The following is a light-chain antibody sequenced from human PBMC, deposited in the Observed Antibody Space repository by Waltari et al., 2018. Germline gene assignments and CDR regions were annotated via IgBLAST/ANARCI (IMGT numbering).Light chain of an antibody. CDR3: QQRNSWPRT. J-gene: IGKJ1*01. Sequence: EIFLTQSPATLSVSAGERAALSCRASQSIGTSLAWYQHRTGLAPRLRIYDASKRAVGIPARFSGSGSGTDFTLTIDTLEPEDFAVYYCQQRNSWPRTFGQGTKVEI. V-gene: IGKV3-11*01. CDR1: QSIGTS. CDR2: DAS.